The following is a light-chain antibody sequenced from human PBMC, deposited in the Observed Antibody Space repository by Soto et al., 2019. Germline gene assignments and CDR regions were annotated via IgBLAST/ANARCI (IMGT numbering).Light chain of an antibody. Sequence: EIVLTQSPGTLSVSPGERATLSCRASQTISSDLAWYQQKPGQPPRLLIYGASTRATGIPARFSGGGSGTEFTLTISSLQSEDFAVYYCQQYNNWPPWTFGQGTRVDI. CDR3: QQYNNWPPWT. J-gene: IGKJ1*01. CDR1: QTISSD. CDR2: GAS. V-gene: IGKV3-15*01.